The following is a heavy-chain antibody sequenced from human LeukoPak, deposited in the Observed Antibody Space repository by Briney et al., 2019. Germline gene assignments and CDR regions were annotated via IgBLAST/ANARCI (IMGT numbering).Heavy chain of an antibody. D-gene: IGHD6-19*01. J-gene: IGHJ4*02. CDR1: GGSISGSSYY. CDR2: IYYSGST. V-gene: IGHV4-39*02. CDR3: ARVMAPRIAVAGTLQPFDY. Sequence: SETLSLTCTVSGGSISGSSYYWGWIRQPPGKGLEWIGSIYYSGSTYYNPSLKSRVTISVDTSKNQFSLKLNSVTATDTAVYYCARVMAPRIAVAGTLQPFDYWGQGTLVTVSS.